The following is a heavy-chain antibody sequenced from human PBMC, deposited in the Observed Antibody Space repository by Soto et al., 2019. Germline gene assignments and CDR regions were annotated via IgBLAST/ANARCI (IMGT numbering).Heavy chain of an antibody. V-gene: IGHV1-69*13. J-gene: IGHJ6*02. CDR3: ARDWNDYRNYYYGMDV. D-gene: IGHD1-1*01. Sequence: SVKVSCKASGGTFSSYAISWVRQAPGQGLEWMGGIIPIFGTANYAQKFQGRVTITADESTSTAYMELSSLRSEDTAVYYCARDWNDYRNYYYGMDVWGQGTTVTVS. CDR2: IIPIFGTA. CDR1: GGTFSSYA.